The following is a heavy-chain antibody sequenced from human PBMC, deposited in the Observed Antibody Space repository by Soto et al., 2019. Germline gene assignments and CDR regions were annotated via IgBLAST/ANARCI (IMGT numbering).Heavy chain of an antibody. J-gene: IGHJ4*02. D-gene: IGHD6-13*01. CDR1: GYTFMSYG. V-gene: IGHV1-18*04. CDR3: ARVGRTGKAARGTVDY. Sequence: QVQLVQSGAELKKPGASVKVSCKASGYTFMSYGITWVRQAPGQGLEWMGWISVYSGNTNFAQKLQGRVTMNTDTPTSTAYMELGSLTSDDPAGYYGARVGRTGKAARGTVDYWGQGTLHTVAS. CDR2: ISVYSGNT.